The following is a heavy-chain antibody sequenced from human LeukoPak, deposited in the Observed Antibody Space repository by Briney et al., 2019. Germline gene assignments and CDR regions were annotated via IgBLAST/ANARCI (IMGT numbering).Heavy chain of an antibody. V-gene: IGHV3-30*18. J-gene: IGHJ4*02. Sequence: GGSLRLSCAASGFTFRTYGMHWVRQAPGKGLEWVTVISYDGSNTCYADSVKGRFTIFRDNSKNTLFLQMDSLRAEDTAVYYCAKEGDISSSWYLSNYFDYWGQGTLVTVSS. CDR1: GFTFRTYG. D-gene: IGHD6-13*01. CDR2: ISYDGSNT. CDR3: AKEGDISSSWYLSNYFDY.